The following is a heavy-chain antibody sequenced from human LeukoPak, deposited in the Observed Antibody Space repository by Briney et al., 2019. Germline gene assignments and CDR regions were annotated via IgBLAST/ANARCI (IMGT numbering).Heavy chain of an antibody. CDR3: ARESGRSSGYYYSGGDAFDI. J-gene: IGHJ3*02. D-gene: IGHD3-22*01. Sequence: PSETQSLTCTVSGGSISSYYWSWIRQPPGKGLEWIGYIYYSGSTNYNPSLKSRVTISVDTSKNQFSLKLSSVTAADTAVYYCARESGRSSGYYYSGGDAFDIWGQGTMVTVSS. V-gene: IGHV4-59*01. CDR1: GGSISSYY. CDR2: IYYSGST.